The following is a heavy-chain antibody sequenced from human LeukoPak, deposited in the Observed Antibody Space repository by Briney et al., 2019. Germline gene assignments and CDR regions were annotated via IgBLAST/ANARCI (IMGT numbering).Heavy chain of an antibody. J-gene: IGHJ6*02. CDR2: ISYDGSNK. CDR1: GFTFSSYA. CDR3: ARSPPRMGDYYYYGMDV. D-gene: IGHD1-26*01. Sequence: GRSLRLSCAASGFTFSSYAMHWVRQAPGKGLEWVAVISYDGSNKYYADSVKGRFTISRDNSKNTLYLQMNSLRAEDTAVYYCARSPPRMGDYYYYGMDVWGQGTTVTVSS. V-gene: IGHV3-30-3*01.